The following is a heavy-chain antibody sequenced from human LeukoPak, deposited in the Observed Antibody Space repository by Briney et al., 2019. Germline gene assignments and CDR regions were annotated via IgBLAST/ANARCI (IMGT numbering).Heavy chain of an antibody. J-gene: IGHJ5*02. CDR2: IYYSGST. CDR1: GGSINNYY. D-gene: IGHD5-24*01. CDR3: ARARDGHINNWFDP. V-gene: IGHV4-59*01. Sequence: SETLSLTCTVSGGSINNYYWSWIRQPPGKGLEWIGYIYYSGSTEYNPSLKSRVTISVDTSKNQFSLKISSVTAADTAVYYCARARDGHINNWFDPGGQGTLVTVSS.